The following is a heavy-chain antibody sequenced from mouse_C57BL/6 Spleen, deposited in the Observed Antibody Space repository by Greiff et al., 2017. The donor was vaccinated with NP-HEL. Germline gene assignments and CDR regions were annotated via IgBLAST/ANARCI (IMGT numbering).Heavy chain of an antibody. Sequence: VQLQQPGAELVRPGSSVKLSCKASGYTFTSYWMHWVKQRPIQGLEWIGNIDPSDSETHYNQKFKDKATLTVDKSSSTAYMQLSSLTSEDSAVYYCARYYGSSYGYWYFDVWGTGTTVTVSS. D-gene: IGHD1-1*01. V-gene: IGHV1-52*01. CDR1: GYTFTSYW. CDR3: ARYYGSSYGYWYFDV. CDR2: IDPSDSET. J-gene: IGHJ1*03.